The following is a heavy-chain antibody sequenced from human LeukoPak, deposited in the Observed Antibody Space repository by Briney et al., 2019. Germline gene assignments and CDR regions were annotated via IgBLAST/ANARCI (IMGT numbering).Heavy chain of an antibody. V-gene: IGHV3-48*04. CDR2: ISDRSGTI. J-gene: IGHJ6*03. CDR3: ARDMYSSGWYPYYMDV. D-gene: IGHD6-19*01. CDR1: GFAFSSYG. Sequence: HPGGSLRLSCAASGFAFSSYGMSWVRQAPGKGLEWVSVISDRSGTIYYADSVKGRFTISRDNAKNSLYLQMNSLRAEDTAVYYCARDMYSSGWYPYYMDVWGKGTTVTISS.